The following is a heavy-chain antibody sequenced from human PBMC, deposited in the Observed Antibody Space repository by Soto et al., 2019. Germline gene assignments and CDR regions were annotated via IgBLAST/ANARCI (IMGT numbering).Heavy chain of an antibody. CDR3: ASAEVVPDYAFDI. J-gene: IGHJ3*02. Sequence: SETLSLTCTVSGGSISSGGYYWSWIRQHPGKGLEWIGYIYYSGSTYYNPSLKSRVTISVDTSKNQFSLKLSSVTAADTAVYYCASAEVVPDYAFDIWGQGTMVTVSS. D-gene: IGHD2-2*01. CDR2: IYYSGST. V-gene: IGHV4-31*03. CDR1: GGSISSGGYY.